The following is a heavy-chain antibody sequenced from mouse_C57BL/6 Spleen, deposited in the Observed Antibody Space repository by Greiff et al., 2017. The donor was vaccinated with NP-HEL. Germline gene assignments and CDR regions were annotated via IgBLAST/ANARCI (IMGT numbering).Heavy chain of an antibody. CDR2: IWTGGGT. Sequence: VQGVESGPGLVAPSQSLSITCTVSGFSLTSYAISWVRQPPGKGLEWLGVIWTGGGTNYNSALKYRLSISKDNSKSQVFLNMNRLQTDDTARYYCARNVGTTVVEGAWGAYWGQGTLVTVSA. CDR3: ARNVGTTVVEGAWGAY. D-gene: IGHD1-1*01. V-gene: IGHV2-9-1*01. CDR1: GFSLTSYA. J-gene: IGHJ3*01.